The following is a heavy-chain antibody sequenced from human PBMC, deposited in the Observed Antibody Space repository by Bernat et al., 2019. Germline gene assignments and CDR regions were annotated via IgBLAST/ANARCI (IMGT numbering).Heavy chain of an antibody. CDR3: ARGTGGWIVLNAFDI. CDR2: IRSSGSTI. Sequence: EVQLVESGGGLVQPGGSLRLSCVASGFTFSSYEMNWGRQAPGKGLEGVSYIRSSGSTIFSADSMKGRFTIARDNAKNSLYLKMNSLRAEDTAVYYCARGTGGWIVLNAFDIWGQGTMVTVSS. D-gene: IGHD5-12*01. CDR1: GFTFSSYE. J-gene: IGHJ3*02. V-gene: IGHV3-48*03.